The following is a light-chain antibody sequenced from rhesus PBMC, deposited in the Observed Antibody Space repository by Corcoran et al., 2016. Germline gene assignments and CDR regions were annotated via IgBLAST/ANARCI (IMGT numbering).Light chain of an antibody. CDR2: YVI. V-gene: IGKV1-25*01. J-gene: IGKJ1*01. Sequence: DIQMTQSPSSVSASVGDRVTITCRASQGITSYLAWYQQKPGKAPKLLIYYVITLQSGVPSRVSGSGSGTEVTLTISSLQPEDFATYYCQQYNTLPWTFGQGTKVEIK. CDR3: QQYNTLPWT. CDR1: QGITSY.